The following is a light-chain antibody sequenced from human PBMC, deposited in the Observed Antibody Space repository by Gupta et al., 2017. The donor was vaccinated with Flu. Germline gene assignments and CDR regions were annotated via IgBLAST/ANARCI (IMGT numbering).Light chain of an antibody. CDR3: QQSSSSPST. J-gene: IGKJ2*01. Sequence: PSSLSASVAARVTSTSRASQSISNYLNWYQQKPGKAPKLLIYASSTVQSGVPSRFSGSGSGTDFSLTISRLQPEDFAAYYCQQSSSSPSTFGQGTKLEIK. CDR1: QSISNY. CDR2: ASS. V-gene: IGKV1-39*01.